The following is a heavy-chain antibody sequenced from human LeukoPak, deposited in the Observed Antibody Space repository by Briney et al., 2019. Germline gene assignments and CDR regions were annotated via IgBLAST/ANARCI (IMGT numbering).Heavy chain of an antibody. CDR2: IYYSGST. Sequence: SETLSLTCTVSGGSISSYYWSWIRQPAGKGLEWIGSIYYSGSTYYNPSLKSRVTISVDTSKNQFSLKLSSVTAADTAVYYCSRSSTTGGRWFDPWGQGTLVTVSS. D-gene: IGHD2-2*01. CDR3: SRSSTTGGRWFDP. V-gene: IGHV4-59*05. CDR1: GGSISSYY. J-gene: IGHJ5*02.